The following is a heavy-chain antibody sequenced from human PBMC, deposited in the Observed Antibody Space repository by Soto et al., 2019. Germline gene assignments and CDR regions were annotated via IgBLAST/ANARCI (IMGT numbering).Heavy chain of an antibody. D-gene: IGHD4-17*01. Sequence: GGSLRLCCTASGVTFSTYSVNWVRPAPGKGLEWVSSISTSSTYMYYADSVKGRFTISRDNAKDSLYLQMNSLRAEDTAVYYCARDYLPYGGNSFYFDYWGQGTLVTVSS. J-gene: IGHJ4*02. CDR2: ISTSSTYM. CDR3: ARDYLPYGGNSFYFDY. CDR1: GVTFSTYS. V-gene: IGHV3-21*01.